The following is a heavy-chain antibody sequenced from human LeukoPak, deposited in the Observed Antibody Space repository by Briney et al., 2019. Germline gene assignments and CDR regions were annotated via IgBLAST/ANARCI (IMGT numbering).Heavy chain of an antibody. V-gene: IGHV3-30*18. CDR3: AKDHGSGIYYYYMDV. J-gene: IGHJ6*03. D-gene: IGHD3-10*01. Sequence: GGSLRLSCAASGFTFSSYGMHWVRQAPGKGLEWVAVISYDGSNKYYADSVKGRFTISRDNSKNTLYLQMNSLRAEDTAVYYCAKDHGSGIYYYYMDVWGKGTTVTISS. CDR1: GFTFSSYG. CDR2: ISYDGSNK.